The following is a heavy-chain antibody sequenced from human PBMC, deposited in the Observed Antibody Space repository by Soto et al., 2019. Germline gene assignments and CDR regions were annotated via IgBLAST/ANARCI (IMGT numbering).Heavy chain of an antibody. CDR2: ISYTGST. J-gene: IGHJ3*01. Sequence: QLQLQESGAGLVKPSETLSLTCTVSGGSISSSNYYWGWIRQPPGKGLEWIGSISYTGSTYYSPSLKSRGTISVATSKIPFPLKRSSVTAADTAVYYCARRSLVQPPHAFDVWGQGTMVTVSS. CDR3: ARRSLVQPPHAFDV. CDR1: GGSISSSNYY. V-gene: IGHV4-39*01. D-gene: IGHD1-1*01.